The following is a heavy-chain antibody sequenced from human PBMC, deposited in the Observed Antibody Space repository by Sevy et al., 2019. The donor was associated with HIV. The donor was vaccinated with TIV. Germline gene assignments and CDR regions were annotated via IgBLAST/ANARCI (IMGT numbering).Heavy chain of an antibody. D-gene: IGHD3-22*01. CDR1: GYTLTQFS. V-gene: IGHV1-24*01. Sequence: ASVKVSCKVSGYTLTQFSMHWVRQAPGKGLEWMATFDPEDDETIYAQRLQGRFTMTEDTSTDTAYMELSSLRSDDTAVYYCAVTKDYYDSSGYPFDYWGQGSLVTVSS. CDR3: AVTKDYYDSSGYPFDY. J-gene: IGHJ4*02. CDR2: FDPEDDET.